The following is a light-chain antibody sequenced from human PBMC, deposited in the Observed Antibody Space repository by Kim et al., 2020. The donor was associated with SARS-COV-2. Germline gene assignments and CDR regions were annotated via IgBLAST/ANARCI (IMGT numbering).Light chain of an antibody. Sequence: QLVLTQSPSASASLGASVKLTCTLNSGHSTYAIAWHQQQPEKGPRYLMKVHSDGSHSKGDGIPDRFSGSSSGADRYLTISSLQSEDEADYYCQTWGTGIRVFGGGTQLTVL. V-gene: IGLV4-69*01. CDR1: SGHSTYA. CDR2: VHSDGSH. J-gene: IGLJ3*02. CDR3: QTWGTGIRV.